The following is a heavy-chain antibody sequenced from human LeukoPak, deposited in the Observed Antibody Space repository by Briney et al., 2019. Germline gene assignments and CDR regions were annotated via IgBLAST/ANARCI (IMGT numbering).Heavy chain of an antibody. V-gene: IGHV3-33*01. Sequence: GRSLRLSCAASGFTFSSYGMHWVRQAPGKGLEWVAAIWYDGSNKYYADSVKGRFTISRDNSKNTLYLQMNSLRAEDTAVYYCARDQENYYGSGSYYSYYYYGMDVWGQGTTVTVSS. CDR3: ARDQENYYGSGSYYSYYYYGMDV. D-gene: IGHD3-10*01. J-gene: IGHJ6*02. CDR1: GFTFSSYG. CDR2: IWYDGSNK.